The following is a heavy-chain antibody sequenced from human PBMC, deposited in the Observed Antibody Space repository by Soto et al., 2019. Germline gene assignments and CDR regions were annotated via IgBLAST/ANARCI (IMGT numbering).Heavy chain of an antibody. D-gene: IGHD3-10*01. CDR1: GFSLSTSGEA. V-gene: IGHV2-5*02. J-gene: IGHJ5*02. Sequence: QITLKESGPALVKPTQTLTLTCTFSGFSLSTSGEAVGWIRQPPGEALEWLALIYWDDDNRYNPTLKTRRTIPTATSKDPVVLTLPHMDPVDTATYYCAHYVSASPAGWFDPWGQGILVTVSS. CDR2: IYWDDDN. CDR3: AHYVSASPAGWFDP.